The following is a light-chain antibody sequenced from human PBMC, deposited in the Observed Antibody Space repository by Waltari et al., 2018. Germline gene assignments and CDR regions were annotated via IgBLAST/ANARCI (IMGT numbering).Light chain of an antibody. CDR1: QRVRGS. Sequence: EIVLTQSPGTLSLSPGERATLSCRASQRVRGSLAWYQQKAGQAPRLLIYGASSRATGIPERFSGSGSGTDFSLTISRLEPEDFAVYYCQHYVRLPATFGQGTKVEIK. CDR2: GAS. J-gene: IGKJ1*01. V-gene: IGKV3-20*01. CDR3: QHYVRLPAT.